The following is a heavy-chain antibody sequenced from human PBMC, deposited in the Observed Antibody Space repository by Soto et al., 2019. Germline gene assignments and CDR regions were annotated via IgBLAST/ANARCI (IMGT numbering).Heavy chain of an antibody. CDR2: INPSGCST. Sequence: QVQLVQSGAEVKKPGASVKISCKASGYTFTSYYRHWVRQAPGQGLEWLGIINPSGCSTNYEQKLQGRVAMTRDTTTSTVYMELNSLRSEDTAVYYCARPPYPGCINAVCYPLDYWGQGTLVTVSS. V-gene: IGHV1-46*01. D-gene: IGHD2-8*01. CDR3: ARPPYPGCINAVCYPLDY. J-gene: IGHJ4*02. CDR1: GYTFTSYY.